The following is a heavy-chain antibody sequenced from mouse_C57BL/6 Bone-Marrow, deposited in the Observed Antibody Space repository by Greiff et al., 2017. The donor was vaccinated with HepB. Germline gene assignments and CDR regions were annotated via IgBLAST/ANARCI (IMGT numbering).Heavy chain of an antibody. CDR3: ARYDYDDGGFAY. Sequence: VKLQQPGAELERPGSSVKLSCKASGYTFTSYWMHWVKQRPIQGLEWIGNIDPSDSETHYNQKFKDKATLTVDKSSSTAYMQLSSLTSEDSAVYYCARYDYDDGGFAYWGQGTLVTVSA. J-gene: IGHJ3*01. D-gene: IGHD2-4*01. CDR2: IDPSDSET. V-gene: IGHV1-52*01. CDR1: GYTFTSYW.